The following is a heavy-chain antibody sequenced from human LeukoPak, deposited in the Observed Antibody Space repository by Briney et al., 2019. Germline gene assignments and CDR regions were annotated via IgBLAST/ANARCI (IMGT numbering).Heavy chain of an antibody. V-gene: IGHV3-66*01. CDR1: GFTVSSNY. CDR3: ARDFGSYCFDY. Sequence: PGGSLRLSCAASGFTVSSNYMSWVRQAPGKGLEWVSVIYSGGSTYYADSVKGRFTISRDDSKNTLYLQMNSLRAEDTAVYYCARDFGSYCFDYWGQGTLVTVSS. J-gene: IGHJ4*02. CDR2: IYSGGST. D-gene: IGHD1-26*01.